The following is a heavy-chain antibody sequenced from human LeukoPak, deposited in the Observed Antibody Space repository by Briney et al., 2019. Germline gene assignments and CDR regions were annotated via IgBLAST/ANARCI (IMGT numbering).Heavy chain of an antibody. CDR1: GGSISTYY. Sequence: SETLSLTCTVSGGSISTYYWSWIRQPPEKGLEWIGYIFYSGSTNYNPSLKSRVTISVDTSKNQFSLKLSSVTAADTAVYYCARVYCPNGVCYNSRGWFDPWGREPWSPSPQ. CDR3: ARVYCPNGVCYNSRGWFDP. D-gene: IGHD2-8*01. CDR2: IFYSGST. J-gene: IGHJ5*02. V-gene: IGHV4-59*01.